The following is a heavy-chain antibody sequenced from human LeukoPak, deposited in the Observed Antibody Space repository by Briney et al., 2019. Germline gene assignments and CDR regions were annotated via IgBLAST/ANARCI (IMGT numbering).Heavy chain of an antibody. V-gene: IGHV3-43*01. CDR3: GKDIGISSSRTSDY. J-gene: IGHJ4*02. D-gene: IGHD6-6*01. CDR1: GFSFDDYT. CDR2: ISWDGSIT. Sequence: PGGSLRLSCAASGFSFDDYTMHWVRQAPGKGLEWVSLISWDGSITDHAGSVKGRFTISGDNSKDSLYLQMNSLRTEDTALYYCGKDIGISSSRTSDYWGQGTLVTVSS.